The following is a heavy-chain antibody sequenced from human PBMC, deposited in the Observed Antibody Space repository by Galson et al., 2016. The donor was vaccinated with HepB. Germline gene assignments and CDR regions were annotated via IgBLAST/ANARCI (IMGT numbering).Heavy chain of an antibody. Sequence: FLRLSCEASGFTFSSYGMHWVRQAPGQGLEWAALIWYDGNNNYYADSVKGRFTISRDNSKHTLYLQMKSLRAEDTAVYYCARERPDIAVAAFDYWGQGTLVTVSS. CDR3: ARERPDIAVAAFDY. V-gene: IGHV3-33*01. D-gene: IGHD6-19*01. CDR2: IWYDGNNN. CDR1: GFTFSSYG. J-gene: IGHJ4*02.